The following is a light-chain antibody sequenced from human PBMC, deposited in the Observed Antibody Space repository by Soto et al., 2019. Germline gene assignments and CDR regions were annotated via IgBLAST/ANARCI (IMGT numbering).Light chain of an antibody. CDR3: QHYNNWPRT. Sequence: EIVLTQSPATVSVSPGERATLYCRASQNISSNLAWYQQKPGQAPRLLIYGASTRATGIPARFSGSGSGTEFTLAISSLQSEAFVVYYCQHYNNWPRTFGQGTKVDIK. V-gene: IGKV3-15*01. CDR1: QNISSN. CDR2: GAS. J-gene: IGKJ1*01.